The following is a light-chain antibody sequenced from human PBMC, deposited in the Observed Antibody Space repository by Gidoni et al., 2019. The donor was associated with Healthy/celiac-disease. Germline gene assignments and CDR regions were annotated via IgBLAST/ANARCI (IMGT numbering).Light chain of an antibody. CDR1: QSVSSY. CDR2: DAS. CDR3: QQRSNWPPIT. J-gene: IGKJ5*01. Sequence: EIVLTQSPAPLSLSPGERATLSCRASQSVSSYLAGYQQKPGQAPRLLIYDASNRPTGIPDRCSGSGSGTDFTLTISSLEPEDVAVYYCQQRSNWPPITFGQGTRLEIK. V-gene: IGKV3-11*01.